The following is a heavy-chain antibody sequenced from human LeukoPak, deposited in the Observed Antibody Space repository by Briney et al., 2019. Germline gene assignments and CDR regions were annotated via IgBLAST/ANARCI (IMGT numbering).Heavy chain of an antibody. CDR1: GFIYSSYW. Sequence: AGGSLRLSCAASGFIYSSYWMTWARQAPGKGLEWVANIKQDGSEKYDVDSVKGRFTISRDNAQNSLYLQMNSLRAEDTAVYYCARVYRSSSGYCFDYWGQGTLVTVSS. J-gene: IGHJ4*02. V-gene: IGHV3-7*01. D-gene: IGHD6-6*01. CDR2: IKQDGSEK. CDR3: ARVYRSSSGYCFDY.